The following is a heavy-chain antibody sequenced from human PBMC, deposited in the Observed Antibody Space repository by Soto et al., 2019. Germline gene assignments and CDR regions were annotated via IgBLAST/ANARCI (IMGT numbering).Heavy chain of an antibody. Sequence: QVQLVQSGAEVKKPGSSVKVSCKASGGPVSSYTLSWVRQAPGEGLEWMGRIIPLLGRPTYAEKFQARITISANKSTSPVYMDLSSLTSEDTAVYFCAGDSGRSDYAFDFWGQGTLVTVSS. J-gene: IGHJ4*02. CDR1: GGPVSSYT. D-gene: IGHD4-17*01. CDR2: IIPLLGRP. V-gene: IGHV1-69*08. CDR3: AGDSGRSDYAFDF.